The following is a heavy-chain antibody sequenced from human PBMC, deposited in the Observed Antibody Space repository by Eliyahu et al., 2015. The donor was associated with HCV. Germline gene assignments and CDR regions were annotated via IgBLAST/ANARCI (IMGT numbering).Heavy chain of an antibody. V-gene: IGHV4-38-2*02. CDR1: NYSIGGGYY. CDR3: ARAHPLLVVIPTLFDA. J-gene: IGHJ4*02. Sequence: QVKLQESGPGLVKPSETLSLTCTVSNYSIGGGYYWGWIRQPPGKALEWIGSIYHRGTTFFSPSLQSRVTLSVDTSNNQFTLKLTSVTAADTAIYYCARAHPLLVVIPTLFDAWGRGTLVAVSS. CDR2: IYHRGTT. D-gene: IGHD2-21*01.